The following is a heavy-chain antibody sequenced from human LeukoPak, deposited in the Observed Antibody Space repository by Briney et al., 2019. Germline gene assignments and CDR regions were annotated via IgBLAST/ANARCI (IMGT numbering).Heavy chain of an antibody. CDR2: IYTSGST. D-gene: IGHD2-2*01. Sequence: SHTLTLACTVSGGSISSGSYYWSWIRQPAGKGLEWIGRIYTSGSTNYNPSLKSRVTISVDTSKNQFSLKLSSVTAADTAVYYCARDQEAYCSSTSCYEYYYYMDVWGKGTTVTISS. J-gene: IGHJ6*03. V-gene: IGHV4-61*02. CDR1: GGSISSGSYY. CDR3: ARDQEAYCSSTSCYEYYYYMDV.